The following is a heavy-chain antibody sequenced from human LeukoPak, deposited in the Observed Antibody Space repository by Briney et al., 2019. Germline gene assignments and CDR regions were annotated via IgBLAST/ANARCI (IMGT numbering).Heavy chain of an antibody. CDR3: TRDEPIGVFDI. J-gene: IGHJ3*02. CDR1: GFTFSSYS. V-gene: IGHV3-21*01. CDR2: ISTSSSYI. D-gene: IGHD1-14*01. Sequence: PGGSLRLSCAASGFTFSSYSMNWVRQAPGKGLEWVSSISTSSSYIYYEDSLKGRFTISRDNAKNSLYLQMSSLRAEDTAVYYCTRDEPIGVFDIWGQGTMVSVSS.